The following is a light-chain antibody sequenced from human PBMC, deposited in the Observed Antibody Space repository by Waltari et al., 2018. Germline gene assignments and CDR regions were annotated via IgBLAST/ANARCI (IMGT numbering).Light chain of an antibody. Sequence: EIVMTQSPDTLSLSPGERATLSCRASQSVTNNLAWYQQKPGQAPRLLIYRASTRATSIPARISGSGSGTEFTLTISSLQSEDFAFYYCQQYNNWPLTFGGGTKVESK. V-gene: IGKV3-15*01. CDR2: RAS. CDR3: QQYNNWPLT. CDR1: QSVTNN. J-gene: IGKJ4*01.